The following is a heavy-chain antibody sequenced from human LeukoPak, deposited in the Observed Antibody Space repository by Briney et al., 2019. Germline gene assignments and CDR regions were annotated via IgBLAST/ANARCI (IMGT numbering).Heavy chain of an antibody. J-gene: IGHJ6*04. CDR1: GYSITSYW. Sequence: GESLKIFCKGSGYSITSYWIIWVRQMPGNGLEWMGRIVPSDSYTNYSPSFQGHVTISADKSISTAYLQWSSLKASDTAMYYCARHEAYYDILTATYYYYGMDVWGKGTTVTVSS. D-gene: IGHD3-9*01. CDR3: ARHEAYYDILTATYYYYGMDV. V-gene: IGHV5-10-1*01. CDR2: IVPSDSYT.